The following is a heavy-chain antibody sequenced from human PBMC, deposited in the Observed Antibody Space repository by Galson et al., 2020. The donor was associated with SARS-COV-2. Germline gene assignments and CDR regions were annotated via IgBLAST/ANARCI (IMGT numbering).Heavy chain of an antibody. D-gene: IGHD2-2*01. CDR3: ARDYPEYCTSTRCFAYFDP. V-gene: IGHV3-48*03. CDR1: GFTFSSYE. J-gene: IGHJ4*02. CDR2: ISSGGTTM. Sequence: GGSLRLSCAASGFTFSSYEMNWVRQAPGKGLEWVSYISSGGTTMKYADSVKGRFTISRDNAKNSLYLQMNSLRAEDTAVYYCARDYPEYCTSTRCFAYFDPWGQGTLVTVSS.